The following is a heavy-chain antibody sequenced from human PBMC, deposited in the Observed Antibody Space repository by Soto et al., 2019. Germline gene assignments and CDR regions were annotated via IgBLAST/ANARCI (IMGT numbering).Heavy chain of an antibody. CDR3: AKEYYYDSSGYPSPFDY. J-gene: IGHJ4*02. Sequence: GGSLRLSCAASGFTFSSYAMSWVRQAPGKGLEWVSAISGSGGSTYYADSVKGRFTISRDNSKNTLYLQMNSLRAEDTAVYYCAKEYYYDSSGYPSPFDYWGQGTLVTVSS. CDR2: ISGSGGST. V-gene: IGHV3-23*01. D-gene: IGHD3-22*01. CDR1: GFTFSSYA.